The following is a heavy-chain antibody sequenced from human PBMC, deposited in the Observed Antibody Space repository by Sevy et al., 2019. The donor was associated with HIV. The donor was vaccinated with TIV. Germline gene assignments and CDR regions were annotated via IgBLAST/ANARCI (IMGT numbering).Heavy chain of an antibody. V-gene: IGHV1-24*01. Sequence: ASVKVSCKVSGYTLTELSMHWVRQAPGKGLEWMGGFDPEDGEKIYAQTFQGRVTMTEDTSTDTAYMELSSLRSEDTAVYYCATEGANYSTYYGMDVWGQGTTVTVSS. CDR2: FDPEDGEK. J-gene: IGHJ6*02. CDR1: GYTLTELS. D-gene: IGHD6-13*01. CDR3: ATEGANYSTYYGMDV.